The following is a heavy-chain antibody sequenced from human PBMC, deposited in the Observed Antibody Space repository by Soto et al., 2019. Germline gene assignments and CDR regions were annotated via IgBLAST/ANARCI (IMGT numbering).Heavy chain of an antibody. CDR3: AKLAFSYYFDY. D-gene: IGHD3-3*02. J-gene: IGHJ4*02. CDR2: ISRSDTT. Sequence: EVQLLESGGGLVQPGGSLRVSCAASGFTFSSNAMTWVRQAPGKGLEWVSAISRSDTTYYTDSVKGRFTISRDNSKNTVYLQMNSLSAEDTAVYYCAKLAFSYYFDYWGQGALVTVSS. CDR1: GFTFSSNA. V-gene: IGHV3-23*01.